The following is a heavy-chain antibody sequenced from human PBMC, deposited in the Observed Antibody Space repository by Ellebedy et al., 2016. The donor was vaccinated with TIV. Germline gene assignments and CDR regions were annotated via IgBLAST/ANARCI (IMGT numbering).Heavy chain of an antibody. V-gene: IGHV3-30-3*01. D-gene: IGHD3-9*01. CDR2: LSYDGSNE. J-gene: IGHJ3*01. CDR3: ARDGVLTGASDL. CDR1: GFSFSTSA. Sequence: GGSLRLSXATSGFSFSTSAMHWVRQAPGKGLQWVAVLSYDGSNEYYGDSVKGRFTISRDISKNTLYLHMNSLRPDDTAVYYCARDGVLTGASDLWGQGTMLTVSS.